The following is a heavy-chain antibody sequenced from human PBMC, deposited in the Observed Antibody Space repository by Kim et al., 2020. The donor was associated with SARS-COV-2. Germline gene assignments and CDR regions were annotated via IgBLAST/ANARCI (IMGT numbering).Heavy chain of an antibody. CDR2: IDPSDSYT. CDR3: ARLMKTTESAAGDY. CDR1: EYSFTNYW. Sequence: GESLKISCKASEYSFTNYWISWVRQMPGKGLEWMGRIDPSDSYTDYNPSFQGHVTIPVDKSITTAYLQWNSLKASDTAMYYCARLMKTTESAAGDYWGQGTLVTVSA. J-gene: IGHJ4*02. D-gene: IGHD2-2*01. V-gene: IGHV5-10-1*01.